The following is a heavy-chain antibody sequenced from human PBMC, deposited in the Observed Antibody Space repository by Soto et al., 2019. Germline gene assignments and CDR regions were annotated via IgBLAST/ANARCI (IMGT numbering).Heavy chain of an antibody. CDR3: ARAGGYTLPQTYYYCYYYMDV. J-gene: IGHJ6*03. CDR2: IKQDGSEK. D-gene: IGHD1-1*01. V-gene: IGHV3-7*01. CDR1: GFTFSSYW. Sequence: EVQLVESGGGLVQPGGSLRLSCAASGFTFSSYWMSWVRQAPGKGLEWVANIKQDGSEKYYVDSVKGRFTISRDNAKNSLYLQMNSLRAEDTAVYHYARAGGYTLPQTYYYCYYYMDVWGTGTTVTVSS.